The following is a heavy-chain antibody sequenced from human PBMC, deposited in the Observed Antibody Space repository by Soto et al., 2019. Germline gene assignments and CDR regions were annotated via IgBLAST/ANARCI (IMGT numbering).Heavy chain of an antibody. CDR1: GFTFSSYA. J-gene: IGHJ4*02. CDR2: ISGSGGST. V-gene: IGHV3-23*01. Sequence: GGSLRLSCAASGFTFSSYAMSWVRQAPGKGLEWVSAISGSGGSTYYADSVKGRFTISRDNSKNTLYLQMNSLRAEDTAVYYCAKDPSYDFWSGSHFDYWGQGTLVTAPQ. CDR3: AKDPSYDFWSGSHFDY. D-gene: IGHD3-3*01.